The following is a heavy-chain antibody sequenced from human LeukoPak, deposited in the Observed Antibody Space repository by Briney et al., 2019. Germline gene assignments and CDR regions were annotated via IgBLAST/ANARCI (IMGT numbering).Heavy chain of an antibody. CDR3: AKDRANWAIDD. V-gene: IGHV3-48*04. CDR2: IGGDGIA. J-gene: IGHJ4*02. CDR1: GLTFNTYG. D-gene: IGHD3-16*01. Sequence: PGRSLRLSCAASGLTFNTYGMHWIRQAPGKGLEWVSYIGGDGIAFYADSVKGRFTASKDDARKSMYLQMNSLRVEDTAAYYCAKDRANWAIDDWGQGTQVTVSS.